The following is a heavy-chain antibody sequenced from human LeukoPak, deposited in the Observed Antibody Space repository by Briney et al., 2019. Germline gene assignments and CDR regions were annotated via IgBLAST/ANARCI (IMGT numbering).Heavy chain of an antibody. Sequence: ASVKVSCKASGYTFTGYYMHWVRQAPGQGLEWMGWINPNSGGTNYAQKFQGRVTMTRDTPISTAYMELSRLRSDDTAVYYCARVTVRGFNWFDPWGQGTLVTVSS. CDR1: GYTFTGYY. V-gene: IGHV1-2*02. J-gene: IGHJ5*02. CDR3: ARVTVRGFNWFDP. CDR2: INPNSGGT. D-gene: IGHD3-10*01.